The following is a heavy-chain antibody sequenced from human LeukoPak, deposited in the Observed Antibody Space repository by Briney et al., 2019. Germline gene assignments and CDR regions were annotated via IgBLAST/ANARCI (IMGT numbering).Heavy chain of an antibody. CDR2: IDPSDSYT. V-gene: IGHV5-10-1*01. CDR3: ARLGSPGHYDSSGYFDY. Sequence: GESLRISCKGRGYSFTTYWISWLRQLPGQGLEWMGRIDPSDSYTSYSPSFQGHVTISVDKSISTAYLQWSSLKASDTAMYYCARLGSPGHYDSSGYFDYWGQGTLVTVSS. D-gene: IGHD3-22*01. J-gene: IGHJ4*02. CDR1: GYSFTTYW.